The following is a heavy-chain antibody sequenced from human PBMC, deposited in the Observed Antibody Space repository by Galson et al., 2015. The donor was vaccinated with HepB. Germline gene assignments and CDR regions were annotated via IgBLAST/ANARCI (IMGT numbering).Heavy chain of an antibody. J-gene: IGHJ6*03. V-gene: IGHV3-15*01. D-gene: IGHD2-2*02. CDR2: IKSKTDGGTT. CDR3: TTDQGHCSSTTCYSYYMDV. CDR1: GFTFGYAW. Sequence: SLRLSCAASGFTFGYAWMSWVRQAPGKGLEWVGCIKSKTDGGTTDYAAPVRGRFTISRDDSKNTLYLQMNSLKTEDTAVYYCTTDQGHCSSTTCYSYYMDVWGEGTTVTVSS.